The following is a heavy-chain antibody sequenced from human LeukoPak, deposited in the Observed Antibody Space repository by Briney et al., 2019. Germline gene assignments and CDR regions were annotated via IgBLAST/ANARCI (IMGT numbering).Heavy chain of an antibody. CDR3: ARVSLGDSSIAARPYMDV. CDR2: IIPIFGTA. Sequence: LVKVSCKASGGTLSSYAISWVRQAPGQGLEWMGGIIPIFGTANHAQKFQGRVTITTDESTSTAYMELSSLRSEDTAVYYCARVSLGDSSIAARPYMDVWGRGTTVTVSS. V-gene: IGHV1-69*05. CDR1: GGTLSSYA. D-gene: IGHD6-6*01. J-gene: IGHJ6*03.